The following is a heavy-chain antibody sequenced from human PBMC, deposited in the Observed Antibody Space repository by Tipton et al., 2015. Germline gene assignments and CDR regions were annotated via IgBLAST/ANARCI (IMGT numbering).Heavy chain of an antibody. J-gene: IGHJ6*02. Sequence: TLSLTCTVSGGSISSGGYYWSWIRQHPGKGLEWIGYIYYSGSTYYNPSLKSRVTISVDTSKNQFSLKLSSVTAADTAVYYCARDTSGGGSFYYYYGMDVWGQGTMVTVSS. D-gene: IGHD2-15*01. V-gene: IGHV4-31*03. CDR1: GGSISSGGYY. CDR3: ARDTSGGGSFYYYYGMDV. CDR2: IYYSGST.